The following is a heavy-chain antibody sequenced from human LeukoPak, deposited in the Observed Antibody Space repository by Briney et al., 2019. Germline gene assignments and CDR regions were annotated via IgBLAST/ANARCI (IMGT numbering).Heavy chain of an antibody. CDR2: IDHTGTT. V-gene: IGHV4-34*01. J-gene: IGHJ4*02. CDR1: GGSFSGYY. CDR3: ARLSYGYDPYYFDC. D-gene: IGHD5-12*01. Sequence: SETLSLTCAVYGGSFSGYYWSWIRQSPGRGLEWIGAIDHTGTTYYNPSLKSRVTISVDTSKDQFSLNVNSLTAADTAIYYSARLSYGYDPYYFDCWGQGTLVTVAS.